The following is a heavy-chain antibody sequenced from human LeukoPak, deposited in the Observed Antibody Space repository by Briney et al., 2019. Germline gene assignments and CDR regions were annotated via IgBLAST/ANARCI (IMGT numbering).Heavy chain of an antibody. D-gene: IGHD1-26*01. CDR1: GGSFSNYT. Sequence: ASVKVSCKASGGSFSNYTISWLRQTPGQGLEWMGGIIPIFGTANYAQNFQGRVTITADKFTSTAYMELSSLRSEDTAVYYCARGRVGATTEFDPWGQGTLVTVSS. CDR2: IIPIFGTA. J-gene: IGHJ5*02. V-gene: IGHV1-69*06. CDR3: ARGRVGATTEFDP.